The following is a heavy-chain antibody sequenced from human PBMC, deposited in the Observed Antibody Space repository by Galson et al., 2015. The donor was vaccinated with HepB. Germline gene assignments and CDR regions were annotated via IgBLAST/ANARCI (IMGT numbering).Heavy chain of an antibody. J-gene: IGHJ4*02. V-gene: IGHV3-7*01. CDR3: SRSGMGIPFDY. CDR2: IKEDESEK. D-gene: IGHD5-18*01. Sequence: SLRLSCEASGFTFSSYWMNWVRQAPGKGLEWVANIKEDESEKYYVDSVKGRFTISRDNAKNSLYLQMSSLRAEDTAVYYCSRSGMGIPFDYWGQGILVSVSS. CDR1: GFTFSSYW.